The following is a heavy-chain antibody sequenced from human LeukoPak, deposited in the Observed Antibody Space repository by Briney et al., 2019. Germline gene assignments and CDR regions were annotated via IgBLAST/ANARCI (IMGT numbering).Heavy chain of an antibody. J-gene: IGHJ3*02. CDR3: ARDPPYYYDSSGYFGAFDI. Sequence: GRSLRLSCAASGFTFSSYAMHWARQAPGKGLEWVAVISYDGSNKYYADSVKGRFTISRDNSKNTLYLQMNSLRAEDTAVYYCARDPPYYYDSSGYFGAFDIWGQGTMVTVSS. CDR2: ISYDGSNK. CDR1: GFTFSSYA. V-gene: IGHV3-30*04. D-gene: IGHD3-22*01.